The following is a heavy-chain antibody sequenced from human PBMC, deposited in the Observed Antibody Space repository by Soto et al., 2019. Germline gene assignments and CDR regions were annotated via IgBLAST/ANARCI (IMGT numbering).Heavy chain of an antibody. D-gene: IGHD6-19*01. CDR2: IIAYNGNT. CDR3: AREAEAGYSSGWYSFDY. J-gene: IGHJ4*01. CDR1: GYTFTSYG. Sequence: QVQLVQFGAEVKKPGASVKVSCKASGYTFTSYGISWVRQAPGQGLEWMGWIIAYNGNTNYAQKLQGRVTMTTDTSTSTAYMELRSLRSDDTAVYYCAREAEAGYSSGWYSFDYWGHGTLVTVSS. V-gene: IGHV1-18*01.